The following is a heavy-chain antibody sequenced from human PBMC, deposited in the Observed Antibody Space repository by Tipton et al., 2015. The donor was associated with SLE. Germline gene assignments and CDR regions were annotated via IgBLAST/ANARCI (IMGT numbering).Heavy chain of an antibody. CDR1: GGSISSFY. J-gene: IGHJ4*02. CDR2: IYYSGST. CDR3: ARSRGSSWYPSY. D-gene: IGHD6-13*01. Sequence: TLSLTCAVSGGSISSFYWSWIRQPPGKGLEWVGYIYYSGSTNYNPSLKSRVTISLDTSKNQFSLKLSSVTAADTAVYYCARSRGSSWYPSYWGQGTLVTVSS. V-gene: IGHV4-59*01.